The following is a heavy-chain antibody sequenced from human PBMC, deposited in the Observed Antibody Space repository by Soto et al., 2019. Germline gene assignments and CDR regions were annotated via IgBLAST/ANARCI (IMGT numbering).Heavy chain of an antibody. J-gene: IGHJ4*02. D-gene: IGHD6-19*01. CDR2: INHSGST. CDR1: GGSFSGYY. CDR3: ARRSGWYRGYYFDY. Sequence: SETLSLTCAVYGGSFSGYYWSWILQPPGKGLEWIGEINHSGSTNYNPSLKSRVTISVGTSKNQFSLKLSSVTAADTAVYYCARRSGWYRGYYFDYWGQGTLVTVSS. V-gene: IGHV4-34*01.